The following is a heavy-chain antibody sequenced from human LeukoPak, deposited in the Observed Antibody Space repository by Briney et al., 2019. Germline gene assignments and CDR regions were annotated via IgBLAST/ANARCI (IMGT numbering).Heavy chain of an antibody. CDR2: INHSGST. CDR3: ARLTIAAADPYYFDY. J-gene: IGHJ4*02. V-gene: IGHV4-34*01. D-gene: IGHD6-13*01. Sequence: SETLSLTCAVYGESFSGYYWSWIRQPPGKGLEWIGEINHSGSTNYNPSLKSRVTISVDTSKNQFSLKLSSVTAADTAVYYCARLTIAAADPYYFDYWGQGTLVTVSS. CDR1: GESFSGYY.